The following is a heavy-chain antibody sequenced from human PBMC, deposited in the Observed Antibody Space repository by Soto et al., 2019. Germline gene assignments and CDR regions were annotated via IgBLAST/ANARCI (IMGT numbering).Heavy chain of an antibody. D-gene: IGHD3-16*01. CDR2: INPNSGGT. CDR3: ARDYENASGLDY. J-gene: IGHJ4*02. CDR1: GYTFTGYY. Sequence: GASVKVSCKASGYTFTGYYMHWVRQAPGQGLEWMGWINPNSGGTNYAQKFQGWVTMTRDTSISTAYMELSSLRSEDTAVYYCARDYENASGLDYWGQGTQVTVS. V-gene: IGHV1-2*04.